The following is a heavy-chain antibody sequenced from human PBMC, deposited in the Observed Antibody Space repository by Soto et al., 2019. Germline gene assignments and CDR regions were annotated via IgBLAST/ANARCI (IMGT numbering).Heavy chain of an antibody. CDR1: GYSFTDYS. CDR3: ARTGCGSCLDP. D-gene: IGHD2-21*01. V-gene: IGHV5-10-1*01. J-gene: IGHJ5*02. Sequence: SLNISCQISGYSFTDYSINWLRQFPGKGLARSGRIDPRDAQTDYSPCFHGHVTVTADKFSGTAFGQWHRLKTSDTAIYYCARTGCGSCLDPCGQGTLVTVSS. CDR2: IDPRDAQT.